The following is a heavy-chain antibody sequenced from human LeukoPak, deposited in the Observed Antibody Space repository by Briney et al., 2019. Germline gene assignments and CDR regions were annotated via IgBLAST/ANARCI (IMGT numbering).Heavy chain of an antibody. J-gene: IGHJ3*02. CDR2: ANINGSST. CDR1: GFTFSKSW. V-gene: IGHV3-74*01. Sequence: GGSLRLSCAASGFTFSKSWMHWVRQAPGKGLVWVSRANINGSSTGYADSVKGRFTISRDNAKNTLYLQMNSLRAEDTAVYYCAREDSVGALDIWGQGTMVTVSS. CDR3: AREDSVGALDI. D-gene: IGHD1-26*01.